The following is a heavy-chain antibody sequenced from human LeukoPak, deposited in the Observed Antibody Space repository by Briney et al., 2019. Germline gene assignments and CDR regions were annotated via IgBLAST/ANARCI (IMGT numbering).Heavy chain of an antibody. Sequence: SETLSLTCTVSGGSISSYYWSWIRQPAGEGLEWIGRIYTSGSTNYNPSLKSRVTMSVDTSKNQFSLKLSSVTAADTAVYYCARVVYDSSGYSLFDYWGQGTLVTVSS. CDR1: GGSISSYY. J-gene: IGHJ4*02. D-gene: IGHD3-22*01. V-gene: IGHV4-4*07. CDR2: IYTSGST. CDR3: ARVVYDSSGYSLFDY.